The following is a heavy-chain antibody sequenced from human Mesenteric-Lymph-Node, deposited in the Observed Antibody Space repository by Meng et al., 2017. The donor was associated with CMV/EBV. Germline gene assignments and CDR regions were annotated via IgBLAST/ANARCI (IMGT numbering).Heavy chain of an antibody. CDR1: GFTFDDFG. CDR3: TSAFRSRGVAASFDP. J-gene: IGHJ5*02. CDR2: INWNGVST. Sequence: GGSLRLSCAVSGFTFDDFGMSWVRLAPGKGLEWLSGINWNGVSTAYADSVKGRFTISRDNGKNSLYLQMNSLRAEDTAFYYCTSAFRSRGVAASFDPWGQGTLVTVSS. D-gene: IGHD6-19*01. V-gene: IGHV3-20*04.